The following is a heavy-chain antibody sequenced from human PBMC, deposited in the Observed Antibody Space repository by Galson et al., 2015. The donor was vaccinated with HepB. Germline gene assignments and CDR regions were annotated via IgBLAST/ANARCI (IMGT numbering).Heavy chain of an antibody. V-gene: IGHV3-23*01. J-gene: IGHJ2*01. CDR3: ARPKDVGSGWSRVEWYFDL. CDR2: ISGSGFFT. Sequence: SLRLSCATSGFSFSRYAMSWVRQAPGKGLEWVSGISGSGFFTNYAASVTGRFTISRDNSKNKMYLQMNSLGAEDTAVYYCARPKDVGSGWSRVEWYFDLWGRGTLVTVSS. CDR1: GFSFSRYA. D-gene: IGHD6-19*01.